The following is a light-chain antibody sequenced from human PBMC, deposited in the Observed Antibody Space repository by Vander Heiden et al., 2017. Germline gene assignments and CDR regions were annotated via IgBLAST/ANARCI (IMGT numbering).Light chain of an antibody. J-gene: IGKJ5*01. CDR2: ATS. CDR1: PSVGSY. CDR3: QQENNWPIT. Sequence: EVVMTQSPATLSVSPGERATLSCRASPSVGSYLVWYQQKPGQAPRLLIYATSIRATGIPARFSGSGSGTEFTLTISSLQSEDFAVYYCQQENNWPITFGQGTPMEIK. V-gene: IGKV3D-15*01.